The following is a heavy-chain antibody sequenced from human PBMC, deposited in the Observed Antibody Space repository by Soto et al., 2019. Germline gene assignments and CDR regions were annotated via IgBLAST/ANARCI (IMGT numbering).Heavy chain of an antibody. CDR1: GFTFSGQY. Sequence: QVQLVESGGGLVEPGGSLRLSCAASGFTFSGQYMTWIRQAPGKGLEWDSKISGDATITYYAASVEGRFTVSRDNAKKALYLQMNSLRAEDTAVYSCASDPYYYASGFWGQGTLVTVSS. V-gene: IGHV3-11*01. CDR2: ISGDATIT. J-gene: IGHJ4*02. CDR3: ASDPYYYASGF. D-gene: IGHD3-10*01.